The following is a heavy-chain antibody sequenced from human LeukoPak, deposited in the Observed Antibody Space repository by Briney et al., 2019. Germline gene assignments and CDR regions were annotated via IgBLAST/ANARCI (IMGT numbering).Heavy chain of an antibody. CDR3: AKGNNFDWLSWFDP. J-gene: IGHJ5*02. CDR1: GFTFSSYA. CDR2: ISYDGSNK. D-gene: IGHD3-9*01. V-gene: IGHV3-30*04. Sequence: GGSLRLSCAASGFTFSSYAMHWVRQAPGKGLEWVAVISYDGSNKYYADSVKGRFTISRDNSKNTLYLQMNSLRAEDTAVYYCAKGNNFDWLSWFDPWGQGTLVTVSS.